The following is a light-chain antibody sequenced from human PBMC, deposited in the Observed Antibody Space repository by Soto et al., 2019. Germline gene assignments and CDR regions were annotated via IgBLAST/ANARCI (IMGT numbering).Light chain of an antibody. J-gene: IGLJ2*01. Sequence: QSALTQPASVSGSPGQSITISCTGTSSDVGGYNYVSWYQQHPGKAPKLMIYEVSNRPSGVSNRFPGSKSGTTASVTISGLQAEDEADYYFSSYTSSSTAVFGGGSKLTVL. V-gene: IGLV2-14*01. CDR3: SSYTSSSTAV. CDR2: EVS. CDR1: SSDVGGYNY.